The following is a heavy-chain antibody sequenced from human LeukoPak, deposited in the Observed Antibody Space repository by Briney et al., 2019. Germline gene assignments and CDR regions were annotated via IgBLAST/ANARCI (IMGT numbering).Heavy chain of an antibody. J-gene: IGHJ5*02. CDR1: GFTFSSYA. Sequence: DGSLRLSCAASGFTFSSYAMGWVRQAPGKGLEWVSGISGSGGSTYYADSVKGRFTISRDNSKNTLYLQMNSLRAEDTAVYYCAKTWYGSGSYYPMFDPWGQGTLVTVSS. V-gene: IGHV3-23*01. CDR3: AKTWYGSGSYYPMFDP. D-gene: IGHD3-10*01. CDR2: ISGSGGST.